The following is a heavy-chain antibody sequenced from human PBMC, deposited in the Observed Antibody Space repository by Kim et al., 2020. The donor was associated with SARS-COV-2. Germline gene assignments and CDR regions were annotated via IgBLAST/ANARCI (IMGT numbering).Heavy chain of an antibody. CDR1: GGSISSGDYY. V-gene: IGHV4-30-4*01. CDR3: ARARDFWSGSHYGMAV. D-gene: IGHD3-3*01. J-gene: IGHJ6*02. CDR2: IYYSGST. Sequence: SETLSLTCTVSGGSISSGDYYWSWIRQPPGKGLEWIGYIYYSGSTYYNPSLKSLVTISVDTSKNQFSLNLSSVTAADTAVDYCARARDFWSGSHYGMAVWGQGTTVTVSS.